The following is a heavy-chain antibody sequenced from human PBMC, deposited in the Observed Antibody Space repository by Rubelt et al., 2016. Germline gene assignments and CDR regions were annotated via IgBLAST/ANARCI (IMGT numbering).Heavy chain of an antibody. CDR3: AKVPPKLIVRAVEFDY. CDR1: GFSFSTYW. CDR2: ISGGGTTT. J-gene: IGHJ4*02. Sequence: EVQLVESGGGLVQPGGSLRLSCAASGFSFSTYWMHWVRQAPGKGLEWVSFISGGGTTTYYADSVRGRFTISRDDPKNTLFLQMNSLRAEDTAVYYGAKVPPKLIVRAVEFDYWGQGTLVTVSS. D-gene: IGHD3-10*01. V-gene: IGHV3-23*04.